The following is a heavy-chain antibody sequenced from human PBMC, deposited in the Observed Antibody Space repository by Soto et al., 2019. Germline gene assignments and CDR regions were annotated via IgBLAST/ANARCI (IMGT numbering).Heavy chain of an antibody. CDR3: ASAYRYSGSYYRPYYYYYYGMDV. CDR2: INHSGST. V-gene: IGHV4-34*01. Sequence: SETLSLTCAVYGGSFSGYYWSWIRQPPGKGLEWIGEINHSGSTNYNPSLKSRVTISVDTSKNQFSLKLSSVTAADTAVYYCASAYRYSGSYYRPYYYYYYGMDVGGQGTTVTVSS. D-gene: IGHD1-26*01. J-gene: IGHJ6*02. CDR1: GGSFSGYY.